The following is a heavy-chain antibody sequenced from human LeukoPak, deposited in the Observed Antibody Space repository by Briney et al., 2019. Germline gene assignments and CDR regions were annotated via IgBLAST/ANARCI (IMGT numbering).Heavy chain of an antibody. V-gene: IGHV3-9*01. CDR3: ARDSHSGSYSYYYMDV. CDR2: ISWSSNSV. CDR1: GFSFDDYV. D-gene: IGHD3-10*01. Sequence: GRSPRLSCVASGFSFDDYVMHWVRQAPGKGLEWVSFISWSSNSVAYADSVRGRFTISRDNAKNSLYLQMNSLRAEDTALYYCARDSHSGSYSYYYMDVWGIGTTVTVSS. J-gene: IGHJ6*03.